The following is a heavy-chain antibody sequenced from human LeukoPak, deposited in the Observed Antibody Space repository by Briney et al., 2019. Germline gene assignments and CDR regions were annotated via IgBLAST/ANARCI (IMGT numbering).Heavy chain of an antibody. CDR1: GYTFTRYD. D-gene: IGHD3-10*01. V-gene: IGHV1-8*01. CDR2: MNPNRGNT. CDR3: ARGVPGSGTYGADY. J-gene: IGHJ4*02. Sequence: ASVKVSCKASGYTFTRYDINWVRQATGQGLEWMGWMNPNRGNTGYAQKFQGRVTMTRNTSISTAYMELSSLRSDDTAVYYCARGVPGSGTYGADYWGQGTLVTVSS.